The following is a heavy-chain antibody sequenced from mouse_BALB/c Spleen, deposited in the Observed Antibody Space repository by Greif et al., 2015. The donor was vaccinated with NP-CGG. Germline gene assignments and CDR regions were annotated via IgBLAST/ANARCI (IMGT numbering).Heavy chain of an antibody. J-gene: IGHJ4*01. CDR3: ARHYAHYAMDY. CDR2: MWGDGST. CDR1: GFSLTGYG. D-gene: IGHD1-1*02. V-gene: IGHV2-6-7*01. Sequence: QVQLKQSGPGLVAPSQSLSITCTVSGFSLTGYGVNWVRQPPGKGLEWLGMMWGDGSTDYNSALKSRLSISKDNSKSQVFLKMSSLQTDDTARYYCARHYAHYAMDYWGQGTSVTVSS.